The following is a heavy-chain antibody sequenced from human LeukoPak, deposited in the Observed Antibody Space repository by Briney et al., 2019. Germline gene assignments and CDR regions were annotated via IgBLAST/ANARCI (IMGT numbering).Heavy chain of an antibody. J-gene: IGHJ4*02. CDR1: GFAFSNYA. V-gene: IGHV3-30-3*01. CDR2: ISYDGSKK. Sequence: PGGSLRLSCAASGFAFSNYAMHWVRQAPGKGLEWVAVISYDGSKKYYADSVKGRFTISRDNSKNTLYLQMNSLRAEDTAVYYCAKALEFWGQGTLVTVSS. CDR3: AKALEF.